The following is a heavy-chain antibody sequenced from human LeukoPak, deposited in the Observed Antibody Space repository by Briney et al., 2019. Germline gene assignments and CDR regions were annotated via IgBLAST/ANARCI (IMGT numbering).Heavy chain of an antibody. Sequence: SETLSLTCTVSGGSISSYYWSWIRQPPGKGLEWIGYIYYSGSTNYNPSLKSRVTISVDTSKNQFSLKLSSVTAADTAVYYCATTKAAARGAFDISGQGTMVTVSS. CDR2: IYYSGST. V-gene: IGHV4-59*01. CDR3: ATTKAAARGAFDI. J-gene: IGHJ3*02. CDR1: GGSISSYY. D-gene: IGHD6-6*01.